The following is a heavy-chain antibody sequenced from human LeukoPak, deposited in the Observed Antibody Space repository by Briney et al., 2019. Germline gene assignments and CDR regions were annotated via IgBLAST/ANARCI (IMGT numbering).Heavy chain of an antibody. CDR3: ARGGPTVTTYSSWDS. V-gene: IGHV4-61*05. D-gene: IGHD4-17*01. Sequence: SETLSLTCTVSGGSISSSSYYWGWIRQPPGKGLEWIGYIFYSGSTNYDPSLESRVTISVDTSKNQFSLKLSSVTAADTAVYYCARGGPTVTTYSSWDSWGQGTLVTVSS. CDR1: GGSISSSSYY. CDR2: IFYSGST. J-gene: IGHJ4*02.